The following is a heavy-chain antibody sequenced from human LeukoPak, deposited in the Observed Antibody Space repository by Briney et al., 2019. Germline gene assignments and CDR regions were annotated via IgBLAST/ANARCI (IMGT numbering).Heavy chain of an antibody. CDR3: AIFGAIAVAGTVY. D-gene: IGHD6-19*01. J-gene: IGHJ4*02. CDR1: GYTFTGYY. CDR2: INPNSGGT. Sequence: ASVKLSCKASGYTFTGYYMHWVRQAPGQGLEWTGWINPNSGGTNYAQKFQGRVTTTRDTSISTAYMELSRLRSDDTAVYFCAIFGAIAVAGTVYWGQGTLVTVSS. V-gene: IGHV1-2*02.